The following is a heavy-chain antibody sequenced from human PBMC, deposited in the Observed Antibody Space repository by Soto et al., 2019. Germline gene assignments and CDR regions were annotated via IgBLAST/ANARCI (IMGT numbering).Heavy chain of an antibody. V-gene: IGHV3-15*07. CDR2: IKSKTDGGTT. CDR1: GFTFSNAW. J-gene: IGHJ4*02. D-gene: IGHD3-10*01. Sequence: GGSLRLSCAASGFTFSNAWMNWVRQAPGKGLEWVGRIKSKTDGGTTNYAAPMKGRSTISRDDSKNTQFLQMNSLKTEDTAVYYCTTGLTRITMVRGVKGGYYFDYWGQGTLVTVSS. CDR3: TTGLTRITMVRGVKGGYYFDY.